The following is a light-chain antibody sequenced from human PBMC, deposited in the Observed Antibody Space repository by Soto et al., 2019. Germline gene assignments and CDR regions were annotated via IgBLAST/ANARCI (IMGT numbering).Light chain of an antibody. CDR2: DVN. V-gene: IGLV2-8*01. Sequence: QSALTQPPSASGSPGQSVTLSCTGTSSDVGAYNYVSWYQQHPGKAPKLMIYDVNMRPSGVPDRVSGSKSGNTASLTVSGLQGEDEADYYCSSHAGNNMVFGGGTKLTVL. J-gene: IGLJ2*01. CDR3: SSHAGNNMV. CDR1: SSDVGAYNY.